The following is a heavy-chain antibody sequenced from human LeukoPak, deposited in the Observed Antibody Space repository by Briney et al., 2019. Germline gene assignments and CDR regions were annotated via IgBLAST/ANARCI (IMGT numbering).Heavy chain of an antibody. CDR1: GYTFTGYY. CDR3: AVLYSSGSIDY. V-gene: IGHV1-2*02. J-gene: IGHJ4*02. D-gene: IGHD6-19*01. Sequence: ASVKVSCKASGYTFTGYYIHWVRQAPGQGLEWMGWINPNSGGTNYEQKFQGRVTMTRDTSITTAYMERSRLRSDDTAVYYCAVLYSSGSIDYWGQGTLVTVSS. CDR2: INPNSGGT.